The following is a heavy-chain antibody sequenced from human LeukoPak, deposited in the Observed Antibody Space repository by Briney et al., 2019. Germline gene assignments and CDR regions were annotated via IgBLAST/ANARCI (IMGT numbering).Heavy chain of an antibody. J-gene: IGHJ5*02. Sequence: PGGSLRLSCAASGFTFSSYWVHWVRQAPGKGPVWVSRVDVHGQGTAYADSVKGRFTISRDNAKNTLSLQMNSLSAEDTAVYYCARSNYDSTTFYYHLDLWGQGTLVTVSS. CDR2: VDVHGQGT. CDR1: GFTFSSYW. D-gene: IGHD2/OR15-2a*01. CDR3: ARSNYDSTTFYYHLDL. V-gene: IGHV3-74*01.